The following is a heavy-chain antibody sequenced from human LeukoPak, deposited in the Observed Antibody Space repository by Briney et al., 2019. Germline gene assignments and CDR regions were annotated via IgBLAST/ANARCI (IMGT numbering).Heavy chain of an antibody. CDR1: GFTFSSYW. CDR2: IKQDGSEK. V-gene: IGHV3-7*01. D-gene: IGHD3-3*01. CDR3: ASITSYYDFWSGTY. Sequence: QPGGSLRLSCAASGFTFSSYWMSWVRQAPGKGLEWVANIKQDGSEKYYVDSVKGRFTISRDNAKNSLYLQMNSLRAEDTAVYYCASITSYYDFWSGTYWGQGTLVTVSS. J-gene: IGHJ4*02.